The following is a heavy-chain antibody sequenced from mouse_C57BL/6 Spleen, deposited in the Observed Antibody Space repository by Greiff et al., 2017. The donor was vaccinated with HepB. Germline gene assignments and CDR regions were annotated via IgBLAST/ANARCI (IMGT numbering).Heavy chain of an antibody. J-gene: IGHJ1*03. CDR1: GFTFSNYW. V-gene: IGHV6-3*01. Sequence: DVQLQESGGGLVQPGGSMKLSCVASGFTFSNYWMNWVRQSPEKGLEWVAQIRLKSDNYATHYAESVKGRFTISRDDSKSSVYLQMNNLRAEDTGIYYCTGGSYRWFDVWGTGTTVTVSS. CDR3: TGGSYRWFDV. CDR2: IRLKSDNYAT. D-gene: IGHD1-1*02.